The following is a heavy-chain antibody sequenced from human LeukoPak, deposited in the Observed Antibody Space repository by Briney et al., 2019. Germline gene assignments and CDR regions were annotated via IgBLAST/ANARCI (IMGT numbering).Heavy chain of an antibody. J-gene: IGHJ6*02. Sequence: GGSPRLSCAASGFTFSSYSMNWVRQAPGKGLEWVSSISSSSSYIYYADSVKGRFTISRDNAKNSLYLQMNSLRAEDTAVYYCARDHTTVTTRYYGMDVWGQGTTVTVSS. CDR1: GFTFSSYS. CDR2: ISSSSSYI. CDR3: ARDHTTVTTRYYGMDV. V-gene: IGHV3-21*01. D-gene: IGHD4-17*01.